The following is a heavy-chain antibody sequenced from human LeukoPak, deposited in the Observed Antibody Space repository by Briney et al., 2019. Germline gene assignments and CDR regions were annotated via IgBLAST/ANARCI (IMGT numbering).Heavy chain of an antibody. V-gene: IGHV4-4*02. CDR2: VNLQGST. Sequence: SETLSLTCGVSGGSITITNYWTWVRQPPGKGLEWIGEVNLQGSTNYNPSLMGRVAISVDTSKNQFSLKLSSVTAADTAVYYCARYSGYEYYFDYWDQGTLVTVSS. CDR1: GGSITITNY. CDR3: ARYSGYEYYFDY. D-gene: IGHD5-12*01. J-gene: IGHJ4*02.